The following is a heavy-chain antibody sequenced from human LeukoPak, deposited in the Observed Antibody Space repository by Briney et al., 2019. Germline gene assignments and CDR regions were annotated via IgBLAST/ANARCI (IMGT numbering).Heavy chain of an antibody. CDR1: GFTFSSYA. Sequence: GGSLRLSCAASGFTFSSYAMSWVRPAPGKGLEWVSAISGSGGSTYYADSVKGRFTISRDNSKNTLYLQMNSLRAEDTAVYYCAKGTPTHGFGYWYFDLWGRGTLVTVSS. CDR3: AKGTPTHGFGYWYFDL. V-gene: IGHV3-23*01. D-gene: IGHD3-10*01. J-gene: IGHJ2*01. CDR2: ISGSGGST.